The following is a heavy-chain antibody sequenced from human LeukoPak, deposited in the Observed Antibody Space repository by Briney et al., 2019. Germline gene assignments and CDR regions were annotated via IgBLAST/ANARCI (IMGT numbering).Heavy chain of an antibody. CDR1: GGSISSYY. Sequence: SETLSPTCTVSGGSISSYYWSWIRQPPGKGLEWIGYINYSGSTNYNPSLKSRVTISVDTSKNQFSLKLSSVTAADTAVYYCARHYGFNWFDPWGQGTLVTVSS. CDR3: ARHYGFNWFDP. CDR2: INYSGST. V-gene: IGHV4-59*08. J-gene: IGHJ5*02. D-gene: IGHD3-16*01.